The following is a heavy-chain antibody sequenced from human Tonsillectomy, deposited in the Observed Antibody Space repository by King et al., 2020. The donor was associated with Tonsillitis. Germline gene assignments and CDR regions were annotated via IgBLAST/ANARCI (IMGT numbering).Heavy chain of an antibody. CDR1: GFTFSSYS. V-gene: IGHV3-21*01. CDR2: ISSSSSYI. Sequence: QLVESGGGLVKPGGSLRLSCAASGFTFSSYSMNWVRQAPGRGLEWVSSISSSSSYIYYADSVKGRFTISRDNAKNSLYLQMNSLRAEDTAVYYCARDPRDYYDTSGFYSGEDTFDHWGQGTLVTVSS. CDR3: ARDPRDYYDTSGFYSGEDTFDH. J-gene: IGHJ4*02. D-gene: IGHD3-22*01.